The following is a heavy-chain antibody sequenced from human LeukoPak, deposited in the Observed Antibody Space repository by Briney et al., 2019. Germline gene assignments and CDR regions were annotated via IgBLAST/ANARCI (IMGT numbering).Heavy chain of an antibody. J-gene: IGHJ5*02. CDR1: GFTFSNYG. V-gene: IGHV3-33*01. CDR2: IWYDGSNG. CDR3: ARSLEVDP. Sequence: GGSLRLSCAASGFTFSNYGMHWVRQAPGKGLEWVAVIWYDGSNGYYADSVKGRFTISRDNAKNSLYLQMSSLRAEDTAVYYCARSLEVDPWGQGTLVTVSS.